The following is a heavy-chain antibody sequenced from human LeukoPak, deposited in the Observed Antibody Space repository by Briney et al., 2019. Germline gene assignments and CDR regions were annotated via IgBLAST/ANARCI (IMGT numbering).Heavy chain of an antibody. Sequence: ASVKVSCKVSGYTLTELSMHWVRQAPGKGLEWMGGFDPEDGETIYAQKFQGRVTMTEDTSTDTAYMELSSLRSEDTAVYYCVGDLKTWTGLAYWGQGTLVTVSS. CDR3: VGDLKTWTGLAY. CDR1: GYTLTELS. D-gene: IGHD3/OR15-3a*01. J-gene: IGHJ4*02. V-gene: IGHV1-24*01. CDR2: FDPEDGET.